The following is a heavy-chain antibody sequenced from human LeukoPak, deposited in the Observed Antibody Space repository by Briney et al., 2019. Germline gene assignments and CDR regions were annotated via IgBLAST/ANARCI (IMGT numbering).Heavy chain of an antibody. V-gene: IGHV4-34*12. CDR1: GGTFSDYY. CDR3: VREHNIVIPTARTYYYYYMDV. CDR2: VMDSGRT. J-gene: IGHJ6*03. Sequence: SETLSLTCAVYGGTFSDYYWSWIRQSPGKGLEWIGEVMDSGRTNYNPSLKSRVTISIDTSKNQFSLRLSSMTAADTAVYYCVREHNIVIPTARTYYYYYMDVRGKGTTVTVSS. D-gene: IGHD5-12*01.